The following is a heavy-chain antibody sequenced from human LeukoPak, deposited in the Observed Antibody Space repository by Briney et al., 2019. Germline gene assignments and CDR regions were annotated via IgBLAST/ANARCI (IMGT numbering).Heavy chain of an antibody. CDR2: IKQDGSEK. CDR1: GLTFNSYW. J-gene: IGHJ5*02. CDR3: ARGKASGSYWFDP. V-gene: IGHV3-7*01. Sequence: AGGSLRLSCVASGLTFNSYWMGWVRQAPGKGLEWVANIKQDGSEKNYVDSAKGRFTISRDNAKNSLYLQMNSLRAEDTAVYYCARGKASGSYWFDPWGQGTLVTVSS. D-gene: IGHD1-26*01.